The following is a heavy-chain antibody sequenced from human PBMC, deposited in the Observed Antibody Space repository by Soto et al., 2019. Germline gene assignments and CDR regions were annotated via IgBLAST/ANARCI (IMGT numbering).Heavy chain of an antibody. CDR2: ISGSGGST. D-gene: IGHD6-6*01. V-gene: IGHV3-23*01. CDR1: GFTFSSYA. CDR3: ARSKGVASSTAPIDY. J-gene: IGHJ4*02. Sequence: GGSLRLSCAASGFTFSSYAMSWVRQAPGKGLEWVSAISGSGGSTYYADSVKGRFTISRDNSKNTLYLQMNSLRAEDTAVYYCARSKGVASSTAPIDYWGQGTLVTVSS.